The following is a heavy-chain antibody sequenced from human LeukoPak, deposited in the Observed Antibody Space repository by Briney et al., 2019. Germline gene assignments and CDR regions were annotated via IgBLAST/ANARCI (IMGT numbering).Heavy chain of an antibody. Sequence: GESLKISCKGSGYSFTSYWISWVRQMPGKGLEWMGRIYPSDSYTNYSPSFQGHVTISADRSSSTAYLQWSSLKASDTAMYYWARGGVVATRGSYGGNDAFDIWGQGTMVTVSS. CDR1: GYSFTSYW. D-gene: IGHD5-12*01. CDR3: ARGGVVATRGSYGGNDAFDI. V-gene: IGHV5-10-1*01. CDR2: IYPSDSYT. J-gene: IGHJ3*02.